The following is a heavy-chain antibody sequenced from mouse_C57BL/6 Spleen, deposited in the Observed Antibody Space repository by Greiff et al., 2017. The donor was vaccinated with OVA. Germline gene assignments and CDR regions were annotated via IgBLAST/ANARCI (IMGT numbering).Heavy chain of an antibody. V-gene: IGHV1-52*01. CDR2: IDPSDSET. D-gene: IGHD2-3*01. CDR3: ARGHDGYYGGGYYAMDY. J-gene: IGHJ4*01. CDR1: GYTFTSYW. Sequence: QVQLQQPGAELVRPGSSVKLSCKASGYTFTSYWMHWVKQRPIQGLEWIGNIDPSDSETPYNQKFKDKATLTVDKSSSTAYMQLSSLTSEDSAVYYCARGHDGYYGGGYYAMDYWGQGTSVTVSS.